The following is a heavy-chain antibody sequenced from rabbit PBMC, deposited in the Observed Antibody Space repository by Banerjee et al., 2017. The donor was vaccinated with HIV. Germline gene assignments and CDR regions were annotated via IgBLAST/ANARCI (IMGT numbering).Heavy chain of an antibody. V-gene: IGHV1S40*01. CDR3: VRSPGGYSDL. CDR2: IYAGNSDVT. D-gene: IGHD1-1*01. J-gene: IGHJ4*01. Sequence: QSLEESGGDLVKPGASLTLTCTASGFSFSSSYYTSWVRQAPGKGLEWIACIYAGNSDVTYYASWAKGRFTISKASSTTVTLQMTSLTAADTATYFCVRSPGGYSDLWGPGTLVTVS. CDR1: GFSFSSSYY.